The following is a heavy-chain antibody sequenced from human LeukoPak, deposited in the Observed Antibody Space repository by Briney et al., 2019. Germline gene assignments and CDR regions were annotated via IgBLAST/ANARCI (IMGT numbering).Heavy chain of an antibody. V-gene: IGHV3-7*03. CDR2: IKQGGSEK. CDR3: ARDFGLRCSGGTCYSVYYYGMDV. J-gene: IGHJ6*04. Sequence: GGSLRLSCSASGFSFSNYAMYWVRQAPGKGLEWVANIKQGGSEKYYVDSEKGRFTISRDNAKNSLYLQMNSLRAEDTAVYYCARDFGLRCSGGTCYSVYYYGMDVWGKGTTVTVSS. D-gene: IGHD2-15*01. CDR1: GFSFSNYA.